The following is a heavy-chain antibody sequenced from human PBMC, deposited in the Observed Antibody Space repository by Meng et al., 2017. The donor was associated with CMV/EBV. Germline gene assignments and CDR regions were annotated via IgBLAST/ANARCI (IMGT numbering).Heavy chain of an antibody. CDR3: AREVRYCSSTSCYRFDP. J-gene: IGHJ5*02. CDR1: GVSFSGYY. D-gene: IGHD2-2*01. Sequence: GSLRLSCAVYGVSFSGYYWSWIRQPPGKGLEWIGEINHSGSTNYNPSLKSRVTISVDTSKNQFSLKLSSVTAADTAVYYCAREVRYCSSTSCYRFDPWGQGTLVTVSS. V-gene: IGHV4-34*01. CDR2: INHSGST.